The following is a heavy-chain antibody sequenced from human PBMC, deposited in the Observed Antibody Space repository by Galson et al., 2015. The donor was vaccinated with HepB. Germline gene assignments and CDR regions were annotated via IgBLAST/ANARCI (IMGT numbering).Heavy chain of an antibody. D-gene: IGHD5-12*01. CDR3: TRDRGYSYGPPFEN. J-gene: IGHJ4*02. Sequence: SCKASGGSFTTSTISWVRQAPGQGLERMGGIIPFYGAPKYAQKFQGRVTITADDSTSTAYMELSSLTSEDTAVYYCTRDRGYSYGPPFENWGQGTLVTVSS. CDR2: IIPFYGAP. CDR1: GGSFTTST. V-gene: IGHV1-69*01.